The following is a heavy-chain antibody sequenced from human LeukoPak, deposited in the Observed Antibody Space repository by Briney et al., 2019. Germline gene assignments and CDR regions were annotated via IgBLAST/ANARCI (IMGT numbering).Heavy chain of an antibody. J-gene: IGHJ5*02. D-gene: IGHD5-18*01. CDR1: GYTFTSYY. V-gene: IGHV1-46*01. CDR2: INTSGGST. CDR3: ARDASVDTAMAHNWFDP. Sequence: ASVKVSCKASGYTFTSYYMHWVRQAPGQGLEWMGIINTSGGSTSYAQKFQGRVTMTRDTSTSTVYMELSSLRSEDTAVYYCARDASVDTAMAHNWFDPWGQGTLATVSS.